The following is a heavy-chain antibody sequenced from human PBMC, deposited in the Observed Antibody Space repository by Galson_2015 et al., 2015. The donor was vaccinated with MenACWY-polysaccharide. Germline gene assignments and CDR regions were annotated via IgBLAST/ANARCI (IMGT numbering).Heavy chain of an antibody. CDR2: ISWNSGTI. D-gene: IGHD2-2*01. CDR3: TKDVYRYCRSSGCFSGFDF. J-gene: IGHJ4*02. V-gene: IGHV3-9*01. Sequence: SLRLSCAASGYSFDDYAMHWVRHPPGKGLEWVSGISWNSGTIGYADSVEGRFTISRDNAKNSLYLQMNSLRAEDTAFYYCTKDVYRYCRSSGCFSGFDFWGQGTLVTVSS. CDR1: GYSFDDYA.